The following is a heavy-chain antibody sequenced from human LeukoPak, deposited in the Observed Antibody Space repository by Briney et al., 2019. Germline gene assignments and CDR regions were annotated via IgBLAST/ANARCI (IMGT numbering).Heavy chain of an antibody. CDR2: IYYSGST. CDR1: GGSISSSSYY. J-gene: IGHJ4*02. Sequence: SETLSLTCTVSGGSISSSSYYWGWIRQPPGKGLEWIGSIYYSGSTYYNPSLKSRVTISVDTSKNQFSLKLSSVTAADTAVYYCARQICLWELQAYWGQGTLLTVSS. CDR3: ARQICLWELQAY. D-gene: IGHD1-26*01. V-gene: IGHV4-39*01.